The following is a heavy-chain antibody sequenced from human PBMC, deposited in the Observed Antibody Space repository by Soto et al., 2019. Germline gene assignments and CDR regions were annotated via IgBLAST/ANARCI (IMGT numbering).Heavy chain of an antibody. CDR1: GFTFSTYG. CDR3: ARDLGGSGSLHY. D-gene: IGHD3-10*01. V-gene: IGHV3-30*03. J-gene: IGHJ4*02. CDR2: ISYDGSNK. Sequence: QVQLVESGGGVVQPGRSLRLSCAASGFTFSTYGIHWVRQAPGKGLEWVSVISYDGSNKYYADSVKGRFTISRDNSKNALYLHMNSLGVEDAAVYYCARDLGGSGSLHYWGQGTLVTVSS.